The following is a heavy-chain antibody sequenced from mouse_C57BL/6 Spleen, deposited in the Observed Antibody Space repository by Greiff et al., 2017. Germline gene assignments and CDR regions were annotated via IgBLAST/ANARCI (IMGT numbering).Heavy chain of an antibody. V-gene: IGHV1-64*01. Sequence: QVQLQQPGAELVKPGASVKLSCKASGYTFTSYWMHWVKQRPGQGLEWIGMIHPNSGSTNYNEKFKSKATLTVDKSSSTAYMQLSSLTSDDSAVYYCAKGNYDYYAMDYWGQGTSVTVSS. D-gene: IGHD2-1*01. CDR1: GYTFTSYW. CDR3: AKGNYDYYAMDY. J-gene: IGHJ4*01. CDR2: IHPNSGST.